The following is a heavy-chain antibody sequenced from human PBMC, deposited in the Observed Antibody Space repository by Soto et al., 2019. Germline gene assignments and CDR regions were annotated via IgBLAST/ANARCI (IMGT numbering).Heavy chain of an antibody. CDR2: INHSGST. J-gene: IGHJ5*02. CDR3: ARGKAYYDFWSGYRIDP. Sequence: QVQLQQWGAGLLKPSETLSLTCAVYGGSFSGYYWSWIRQPPGKGLEWIGEINHSGSTNYNPSRKSRVTIAVDTSKNQFSLKLSSVTAADTAVYYCARGKAYYDFWSGYRIDPWGQGTLVTVSS. D-gene: IGHD3-3*01. CDR1: GGSFSGYY. V-gene: IGHV4-34*01.